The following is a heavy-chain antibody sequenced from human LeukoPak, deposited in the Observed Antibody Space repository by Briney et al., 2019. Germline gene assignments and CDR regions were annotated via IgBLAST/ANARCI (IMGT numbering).Heavy chain of an antibody. V-gene: IGHV3-23*01. D-gene: IGHD6-25*01. Sequence: GGSLRLSCAASGFTFSSYAMSWVRQAPGKGLEWVSAISGSGGSTYYADSVKGRFTISRDNSKNTLYLQMNSLRAEDTAVYYCAKGSEEDYYYYGTDVWGKGTTVTVSS. J-gene: IGHJ6*04. CDR1: GFTFSSYA. CDR3: AKGSEEDYYYYGTDV. CDR2: ISGSGGST.